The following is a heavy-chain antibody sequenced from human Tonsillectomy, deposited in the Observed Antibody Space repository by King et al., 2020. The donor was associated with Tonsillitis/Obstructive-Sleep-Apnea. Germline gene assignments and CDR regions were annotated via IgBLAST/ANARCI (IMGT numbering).Heavy chain of an antibody. Sequence: QLVQSGGGLVQPGGSLRLSCAASGFTFSTYEMNWVRQAPGKGLEWVSYISRSGTTIYYADSVEGRFTISRDKAKNSLFLQMNSLGAEDTAVYYCARDVGSLGDYWGQGTLVTVSS. CDR2: ISRSGTTI. J-gene: IGHJ4*02. D-gene: IGHD7-27*01. CDR1: GFTFSTYE. V-gene: IGHV3-48*03. CDR3: ARDVGSLGDY.